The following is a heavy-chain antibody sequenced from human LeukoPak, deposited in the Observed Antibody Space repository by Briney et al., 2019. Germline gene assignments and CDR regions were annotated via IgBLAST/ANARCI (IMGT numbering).Heavy chain of an antibody. D-gene: IGHD3-10*01. CDR2: INHSGST. Sequence: SETLSLTCAVYDGSFSGYYWSWIRQPPGKGLEWIGEINHSGSTNYNPSLKSRVTISLDTSKSQFSLKVRYVTAADTAVYYCAREELYPTMVRGVIIYWGQGTLVTVSS. CDR1: DGSFSGYY. J-gene: IGHJ4*02. V-gene: IGHV4-34*01. CDR3: AREELYPTMVRGVIIY.